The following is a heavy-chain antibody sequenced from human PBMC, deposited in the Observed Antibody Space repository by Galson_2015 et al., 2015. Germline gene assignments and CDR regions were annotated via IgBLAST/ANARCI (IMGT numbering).Heavy chain of an antibody. Sequence: SVKVSCKVSGYTLTELSMHWVRQAPRKGLEWMGGFDPEDGETIYAQKFQGRVTMTEDTSTDTAYMELSSLRSEDTAVYYCATPTYSGYDLAVSLGAFDIWGQGTMVTVSS. V-gene: IGHV1-24*01. D-gene: IGHD5-12*01. CDR1: GYTLTELS. CDR3: ATPTYSGYDLAVSLGAFDI. CDR2: FDPEDGET. J-gene: IGHJ3*02.